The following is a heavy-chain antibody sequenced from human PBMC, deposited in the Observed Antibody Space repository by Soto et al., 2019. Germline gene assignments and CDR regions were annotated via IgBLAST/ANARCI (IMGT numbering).Heavy chain of an antibody. CDR3: ARDLMDSSHRFRYYGMDV. J-gene: IGHJ6*02. D-gene: IGHD6-13*01. V-gene: IGHV3-30-3*01. Sequence: PGWCLGLSCAACGVTFSIYAMHGVRKAPGKGLEWVAVISYDGSNKYYADSVKGRFTISRDNSKNKLYLQMNSLRAEDTAVYYCARDLMDSSHRFRYYGMDVRGQGPTVTVSS. CDR1: GVTFSIYA. CDR2: ISYDGSNK.